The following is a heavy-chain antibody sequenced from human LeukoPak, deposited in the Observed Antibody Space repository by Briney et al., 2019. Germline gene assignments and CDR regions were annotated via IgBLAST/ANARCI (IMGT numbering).Heavy chain of an antibody. CDR2: ISYSGRT. CDR1: GVSITNSY. CDR3: ARGNGNGWYDY. J-gene: IGHJ4*02. Sequence: SETLSLTCTVSGVSITNSYWSWLRHPPGKGLEWMGYISYSGRTYYNPSLKSRLTISLDTSKNQFSLKLPSVTAADTALYYCARGNGNGWYDYWGQGTLVTVSS. D-gene: IGHD6-19*01. V-gene: IGHV4-59*01.